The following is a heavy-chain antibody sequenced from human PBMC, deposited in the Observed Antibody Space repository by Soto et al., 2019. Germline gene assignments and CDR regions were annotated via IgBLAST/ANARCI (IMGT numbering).Heavy chain of an antibody. CDR1: GGSISSGGYS. V-gene: IGHV4-30-2*01. CDR3: GCVSVYSYHSGKDL. Sequence: QLQLQESGSGLVKPSQTLSLTCAVSGGSISSGGYSWSWIRQPPGKGLEWIGYIYHSGSTYYNPYLQSPVTIAVDRSKNQLALKPSSVTAADRAVYYCGCVSVYSYHSGKDLWGQGTTGNVSS. J-gene: IGHJ6*02. CDR2: IYHSGST. D-gene: IGHD1-26*01.